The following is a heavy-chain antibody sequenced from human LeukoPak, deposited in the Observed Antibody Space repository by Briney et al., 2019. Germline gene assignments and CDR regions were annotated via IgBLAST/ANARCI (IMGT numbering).Heavy chain of an antibody. CDR2: ISYTGNT. CDR3: VGRSFTRDYFGGYY. CDR1: DFSINSCDYY. J-gene: IGHJ4*02. Sequence: SETLSPTCSVSDFSINSCDYYWGWIRPAPGKGLEWIASISYTGNTYPNPSLESRVFISVATPKTQFSLSSTSVSAADAAVYYCVGRSFTRDYFGGYYWGRGTLVTVSS. V-gene: IGHV4-39*01. D-gene: IGHD2/OR15-2a*01.